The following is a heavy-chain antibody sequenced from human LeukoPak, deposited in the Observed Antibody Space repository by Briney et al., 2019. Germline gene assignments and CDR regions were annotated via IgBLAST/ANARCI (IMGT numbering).Heavy chain of an antibody. Sequence: GGSLRLSCAASGFTFSDYYMSWIRQAPGKGLEWASYISHRVSDVQYADSVKGRFTISRDNARNSLYLQMNGLRAEDTAVYYCAKDILEAGLFFDYWGQGTLVTVSS. D-gene: IGHD6-13*01. CDR1: GFTFSDYY. CDR3: AKDILEAGLFFDY. V-gene: IGHV3-11*01. CDR2: ISHRVSDV. J-gene: IGHJ4*02.